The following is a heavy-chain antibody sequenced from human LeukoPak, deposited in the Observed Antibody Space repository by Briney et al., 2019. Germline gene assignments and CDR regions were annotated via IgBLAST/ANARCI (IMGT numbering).Heavy chain of an antibody. J-gene: IGHJ4*02. Sequence: PGGSLRLSCAASGFTFSSYWMTWVRQAPGKGLEWVANINQDGGESYSVDSVKGRFTISRDNAKISLYLQMNSLRAEDTAVYYCARGLKYSSSSGDYFDYRGQGTLVTVSS. CDR1: GFTFSSYW. D-gene: IGHD6-6*01. CDR3: ARGLKYSSSSGDYFDY. V-gene: IGHV3-7*03. CDR2: INQDGGES.